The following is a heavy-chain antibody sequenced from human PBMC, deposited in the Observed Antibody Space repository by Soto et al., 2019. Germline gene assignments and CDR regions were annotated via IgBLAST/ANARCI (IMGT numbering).Heavy chain of an antibody. CDR1: GYTFFTYD. D-gene: IGHD5-12*01. J-gene: IGHJ5*02. Sequence: QVHLVQSGVDVKTPGASVKVSCQASGYTFFTYDISWVRQAPGQGLEWMGWISTYSGDTKYAQKFQGRVTMTTDTSTTTAYLELRSLRSDDTAVYYCARHHGPTTSENWFAPWGQGTLVTVSS. CDR2: ISTYSGDT. CDR3: ARHHGPTTSENWFAP. V-gene: IGHV1-18*01.